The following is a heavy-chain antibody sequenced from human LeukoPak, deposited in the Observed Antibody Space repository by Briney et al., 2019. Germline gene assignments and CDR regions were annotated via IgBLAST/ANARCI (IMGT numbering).Heavy chain of an antibody. CDR3: ARAIRYCSGGSSYPAARGFDY. Sequence: GGSLRLSCAASGFTFSSYEMNWVRQAPGKGLEWVSYISSSGSTIYYADSVKGRFTISRDNAKNSLYLQMNSLRAEDTAVYYCARAIRYCSGGSSYPAARGFDYWGQGTLVTVSS. J-gene: IGHJ4*02. CDR2: ISSSGSTI. V-gene: IGHV3-48*03. D-gene: IGHD2-15*01. CDR1: GFTFSSYE.